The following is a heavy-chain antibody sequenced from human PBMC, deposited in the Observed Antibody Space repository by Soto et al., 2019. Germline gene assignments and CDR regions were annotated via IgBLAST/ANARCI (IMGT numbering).Heavy chain of an antibody. CDR3: HSGSEYDFGSGYL. Sequence: QERLVQSGAEVRKPGSSVKVSCQVTGGTSTRYAINWVRQAPGQGLEWMGGIVPMFGTSKYAQKFQGRVTITADTSTNTAYVELRSLSSEGTSVYYCHSGSEYDFGSGYLWGQGTLVSFS. CDR1: GGTSTRYA. V-gene: IGHV1-69*06. D-gene: IGHD3-3*01. J-gene: IGHJ4*02. CDR2: IVPMFGTS.